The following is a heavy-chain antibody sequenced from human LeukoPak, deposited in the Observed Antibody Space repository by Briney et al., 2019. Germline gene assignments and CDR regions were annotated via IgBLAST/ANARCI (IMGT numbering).Heavy chain of an antibody. Sequence: SETLSLTCAVYGGPFSGYYWSWIRQPPGKGLEWIGEINHSGSTNYNPSLKSRVTISVDTSKNQFSLKLSSVTAADTAVYYCARGGYDFWSGYYTYWFDPWGQGTLVTVSS. V-gene: IGHV4-34*01. CDR1: GGPFSGYY. J-gene: IGHJ5*02. CDR3: ARGGYDFWSGYYTYWFDP. D-gene: IGHD3-3*01. CDR2: INHSGST.